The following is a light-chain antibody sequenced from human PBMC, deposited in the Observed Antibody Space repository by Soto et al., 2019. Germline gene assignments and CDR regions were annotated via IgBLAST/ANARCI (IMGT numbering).Light chain of an antibody. V-gene: IGKV3D-15*01. CDR1: QSVSSN. Sequence: EIVMTQSPATLSVSPGERATLSCRASQSVSSNLAWYQQKPGQAPRLLIYGASTRDTGIPARFSGSGSGTEFTLTISSLQSEDFAVYYCQQYNNWPLTFGGGTQVEIK. CDR2: GAS. J-gene: IGKJ4*01. CDR3: QQYNNWPLT.